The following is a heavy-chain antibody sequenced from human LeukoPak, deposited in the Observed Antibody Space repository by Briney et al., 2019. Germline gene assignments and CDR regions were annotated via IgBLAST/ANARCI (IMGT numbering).Heavy chain of an antibody. CDR3: AKEPRYCSSTSCYIYYYYGMDV. J-gene: IGHJ6*02. Sequence: PGGSLRLSCAASGFTFSSYGMHWVRQAPGKGLEWVAVISYDGSNKYCADSVKGRFTISRDNSKNTLYLQMNSLRAEDTAVYYCAKEPRYCSSTSCYIYYYYGMDVWGQGTTVTVSS. V-gene: IGHV3-30*18. CDR2: ISYDGSNK. CDR1: GFTFSSYG. D-gene: IGHD2-2*02.